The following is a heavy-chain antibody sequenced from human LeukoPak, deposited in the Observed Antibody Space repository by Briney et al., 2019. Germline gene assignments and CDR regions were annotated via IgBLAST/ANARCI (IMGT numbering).Heavy chain of an antibody. CDR1: GFTFDDYA. J-gene: IGHJ4*02. V-gene: IGHV3-9*01. Sequence: GRSLRLSCAASGFTFDDYAMHWVRQAPGKGLEWVSGISWNSGSIGYADSVKGRFTISRDNAKNSLYLQMNSLRAEDTALYYCAKDKASRGLEKYPDYWGQGTLVTVSS. CDR2: ISWNSGSI. D-gene: IGHD6-19*01. CDR3: AKDKASRGLEKYPDY.